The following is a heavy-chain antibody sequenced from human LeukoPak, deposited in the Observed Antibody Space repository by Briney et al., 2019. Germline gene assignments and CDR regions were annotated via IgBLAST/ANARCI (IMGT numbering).Heavy chain of an antibody. Sequence: GGSLRLSCVASGITFSTNWMHWLRQVPGKGPVWVSRINPDGSTTGYADSVKGRFTISGDNAKNTLYLQMLSLRAEDTAVYYCARVTMVAAASYNWFVPWGQGTLVTVSS. D-gene: IGHD2-15*01. CDR2: INPDGSTT. CDR3: ARVTMVAAASYNWFVP. CDR1: GITFSTNW. J-gene: IGHJ5*02. V-gene: IGHV3-74*01.